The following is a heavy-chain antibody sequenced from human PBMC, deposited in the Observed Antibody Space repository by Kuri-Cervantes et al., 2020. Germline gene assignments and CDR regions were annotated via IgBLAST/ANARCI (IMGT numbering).Heavy chain of an antibody. CDR1: GGSVSSGSYY. V-gene: IGHV4-61*01. CDR3: ARDYFRSGWYGGVGY. Sequence: SETLSLTCTVSGGSVSSGSYYWSWIRQPPGKGLEWIGYIYYSGSTNYSPSLKSRVTISVDTSKNQFSLKLSSVTAADTAVYYCARDYFRSGWYGGVGYWGQGTLVTVSS. D-gene: IGHD6-19*01. CDR2: IYYSGST. J-gene: IGHJ4*02.